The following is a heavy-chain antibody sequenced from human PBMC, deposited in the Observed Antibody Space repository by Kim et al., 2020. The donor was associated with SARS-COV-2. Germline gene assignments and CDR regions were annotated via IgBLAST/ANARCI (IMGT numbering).Heavy chain of an antibody. J-gene: IGHJ5*02. Sequence: SETLSLTCTVSGGSISSYYWSWIRQPPGKGLEWIGYIYYSGSTNYNPSLKSRVTISVDTSKNQFALKLSSVTAADTAVYYCARGSPLDLSSIVDSLDYYGSHENWFDPWGQGTLVTVSS. CDR2: IYYSGST. D-gene: IGHD3-10*01. CDR1: GGSISSYY. CDR3: ARGSPLDLSSIVDSLDYYGSHENWFDP. V-gene: IGHV4-59*01.